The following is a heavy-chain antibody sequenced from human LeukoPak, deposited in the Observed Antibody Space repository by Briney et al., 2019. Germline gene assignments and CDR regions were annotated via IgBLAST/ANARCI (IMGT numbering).Heavy chain of an antibody. Sequence: SHTLSLTCAISGDILHSNSAAWNWIRQSPSRGLEWLGRTYYRCKWYNDYAESVKSRLTINPDTSENQFSLQLNSVTPEDAGVYYCARDFSWFFDCWGQGGLLTDSS. CDR3: ARDFSWFFDC. V-gene: IGHV6-1*01. D-gene: IGHD3-22*01. CDR2: TYYRCKWYN. J-gene: IGHJ4*02. CDR1: GDILHSNSAA.